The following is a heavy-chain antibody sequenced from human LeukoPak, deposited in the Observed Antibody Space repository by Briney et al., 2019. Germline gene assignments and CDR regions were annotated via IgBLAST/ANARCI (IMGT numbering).Heavy chain of an antibody. V-gene: IGHV3-11*01. CDR3: ARAHGGSGNTHPFDY. J-gene: IGHJ4*02. CDR1: GFTFSDYY. Sequence: GGSLRLSFAASGFTFSDYYMSWIRQPPGKGLEWVSYISSSGSTIYYADSVKGRFTISRDNAKNSLYLQMNSLRAEDTAVYYCARAHGGSGNTHPFDYWGQGTLVTVSS. CDR2: ISSSGSTI. D-gene: IGHD3-10*01.